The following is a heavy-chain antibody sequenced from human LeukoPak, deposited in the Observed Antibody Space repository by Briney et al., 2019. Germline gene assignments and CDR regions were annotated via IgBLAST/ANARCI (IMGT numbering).Heavy chain of an antibody. CDR2: IKQDGSEK. V-gene: IGHV3-7*01. D-gene: IGHD3-10*01. CDR1: GFTFSSYW. J-gene: IGHJ6*02. CDR3: ARDYYGSGSYFDYYYYYYGMDV. Sequence: GSLRLSCAASGFTFSSYWMSWVRQAPGKGLEWVANIKQDGSEKYYVDSVKGRFTISRDNAMNSLYLQMNSLRAEDTAVYYCARDYYGSGSYFDYYYYYYGMDVWGQGTTVTVSS.